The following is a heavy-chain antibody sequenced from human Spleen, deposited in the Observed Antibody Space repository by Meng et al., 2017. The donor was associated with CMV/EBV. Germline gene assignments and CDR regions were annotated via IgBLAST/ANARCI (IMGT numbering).Heavy chain of an antibody. CDR2: IIDSGGST. Sequence: GESLKISCAASGFTFYNYALSWVRQAPGKGLEWVSAIIDSGGSTYYADSVQGRFTISRDNSKNTLDLQMNSLRAEDTAVYYCAKSATMVTWYFDLWGRGTLVTVSS. CDR3: AKSATMVTWYFDL. V-gene: IGHV3-23*01. D-gene: IGHD5-18*01. CDR1: GFTFYNYA. J-gene: IGHJ2*01.